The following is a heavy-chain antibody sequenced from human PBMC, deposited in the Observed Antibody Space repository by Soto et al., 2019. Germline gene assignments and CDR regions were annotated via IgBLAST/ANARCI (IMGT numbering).Heavy chain of an antibody. CDR3: ARDEPLATVTTDGGDY. V-gene: IGHV4-34*01. CDR2: INHSGST. CDR1: GGSFSGYY. J-gene: IGHJ4*02. D-gene: IGHD4-4*01. Sequence: TSETLSLTCAVYGGSFSGYYWSWIRHPPGKGLEWIGEINHSGSTNYNPSLKSRVTISVDTSKDQFSLKLSSVTAADTAVYYCARDEPLATVTTDGGDYWGQGTLVTVSS.